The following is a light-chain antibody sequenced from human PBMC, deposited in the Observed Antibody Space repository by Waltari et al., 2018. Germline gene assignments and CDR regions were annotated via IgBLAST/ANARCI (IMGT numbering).Light chain of an antibody. Sequence: QAVLTQPSSLSASPGASASLTCTLRSGINVDTYRIYWYQQKQGSPPQDLLRYRSDSDNHQDSRVPRRFSGSKDASANAGILLISGLQSEDEADYYCMIWHSNAVVFGGGTTLTVL. CDR2: YRSDSDN. V-gene: IGLV5-45*03. CDR1: SGINVDTYR. CDR3: MIWHSNAVV. J-gene: IGLJ2*01.